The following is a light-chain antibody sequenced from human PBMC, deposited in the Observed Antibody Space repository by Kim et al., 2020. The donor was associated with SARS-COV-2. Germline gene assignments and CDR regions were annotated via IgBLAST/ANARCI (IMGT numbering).Light chain of an antibody. CDR2: GAA. CDR1: QSISRS. Sequence: ATLSVSPGESVTLACRARQSISRSLAWYQHKPGQAPMLLIYGAAARPADAPGRFSGSGSGTQFTLTISSLQSDDFAGYYCQQSITFGGGTKVDIK. CDR3: QQSIT. J-gene: IGKJ4*01. V-gene: IGKV3-15*01.